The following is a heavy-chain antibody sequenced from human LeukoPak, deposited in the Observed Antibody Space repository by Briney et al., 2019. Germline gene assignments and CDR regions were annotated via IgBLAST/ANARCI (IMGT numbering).Heavy chain of an antibody. J-gene: IGHJ6*03. CDR2: IYYSGRT. CDR1: GGSISSYY. Sequence: SETLSLTCTVSGGSISSYYWSWIRQPPGKGLEWIGYIYYSGRTNYNPSLKSRVTISVDTSKNQFSLTLSAVTAADTAVYYCARGYYYYVDVWGKGTTVTVSS. CDR3: ARGYYYYVDV. V-gene: IGHV4-59*01.